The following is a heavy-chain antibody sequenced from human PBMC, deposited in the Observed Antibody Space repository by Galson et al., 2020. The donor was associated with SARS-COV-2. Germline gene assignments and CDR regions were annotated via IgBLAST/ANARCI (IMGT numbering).Heavy chain of an antibody. CDR3: ARGKGDAFDI. Sequence: GESLKISCSASGFTFSTYEMNWVRQAPGEGLEWVSYISSSGSTIYYADSAKGRFTISRDNAKNSLYLQMNSLRAEDTAVYYCARGKGDAFDIWGQGTMVTVS. CDR2: ISSSGSTI. CDR1: GFTFSTYE. V-gene: IGHV3-48*03. J-gene: IGHJ3*02.